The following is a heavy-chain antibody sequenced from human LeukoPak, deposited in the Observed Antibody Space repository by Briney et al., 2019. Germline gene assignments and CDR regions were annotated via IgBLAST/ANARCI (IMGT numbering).Heavy chain of an antibody. Sequence: SETLSLTCAVYGGSFSGYYWSWIRQPPGKGLEWIGEINHSGSTNYNPSLKSRVTISVDTSKNQFSLKLSSVTAADTAVYYCASSTATTDFDYWGQGTLVTVSS. V-gene: IGHV4-34*01. D-gene: IGHD4-17*01. J-gene: IGHJ4*02. CDR3: ASSTATTDFDY. CDR1: GGSFSGYY. CDR2: INHSGST.